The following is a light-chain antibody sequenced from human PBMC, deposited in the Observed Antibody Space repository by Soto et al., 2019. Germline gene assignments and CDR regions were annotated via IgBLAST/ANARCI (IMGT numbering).Light chain of an antibody. V-gene: IGKV3-20*01. Sequence: DIMLAKSSSTVSVSPRERATLSCRCSQSVSSSYLAWYQQKPGQAPRLLIYGASSRATGIPDRFSGSGSGTDFTLTISRLEPEDFAVYYCQQYGSSPQIRTVGQGTKVDIK. CDR2: GAS. J-gene: IGKJ1*01. CDR3: QQYGSSPQIRT. CDR1: QSVSSSY.